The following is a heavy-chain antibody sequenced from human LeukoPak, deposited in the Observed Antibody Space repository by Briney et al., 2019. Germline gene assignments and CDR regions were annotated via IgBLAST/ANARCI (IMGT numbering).Heavy chain of an antibody. CDR2: IYYSGST. CDR1: GGSISSHY. J-gene: IGHJ6*03. D-gene: IGHD6-13*01. V-gene: IGHV4-59*11. CDR3: ASSPYSSSWYYYYYYMDV. Sequence: SETLSLTCTVSGGSISSHYWSWIRQPPGKGLEWIGYIYYSGSTNYNPPLKSRVTISVDTSKNQFSLKLSSVTAADTAVYYCASSPYSSSWYYYYYYMDVWGKGTTVTVS.